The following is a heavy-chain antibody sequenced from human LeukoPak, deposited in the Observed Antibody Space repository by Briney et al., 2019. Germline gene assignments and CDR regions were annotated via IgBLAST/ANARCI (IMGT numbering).Heavy chain of an antibody. Sequence: GSLRLSCAASGFTFSGYPIHWVRQAPGKGLEWVAVISYDGSNKYYADSVKGRFTISRDNSKNTLYLQMNSLRAEDTAVYYCARDEGYCSRTSCYGASKVMDVWGQGTAVIVSS. CDR3: ARDEGYCSRTSCYGASKVMDV. J-gene: IGHJ6*02. CDR2: ISYDGSNK. D-gene: IGHD2-2*01. V-gene: IGHV3-30-3*01. CDR1: GFTFSGYP.